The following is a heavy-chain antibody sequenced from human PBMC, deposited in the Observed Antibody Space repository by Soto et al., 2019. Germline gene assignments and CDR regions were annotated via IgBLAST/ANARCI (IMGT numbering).Heavy chain of an antibody. D-gene: IGHD2-8*01. CDR2: IYYSGST. CDR3: ARDSYCTNGVCSFDY. V-gene: IGHV4-30-4*01. Sequence: PSETLSLTCTVSGGSISSGDYYWSWIRQPPGKGLEWIGYIYYSGSTYYNPSLKSRVTISVDTSKNQFSLKLSSVTAADTAVYYCARDSYCTNGVCSFDYWGQGTLVTVSS. J-gene: IGHJ4*02. CDR1: GGSISSGDYY.